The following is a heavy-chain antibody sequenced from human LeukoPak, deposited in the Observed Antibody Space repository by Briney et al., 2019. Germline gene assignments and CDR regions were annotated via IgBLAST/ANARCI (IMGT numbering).Heavy chain of an antibody. Sequence: SVKVSCKASGGTFSSYAISWVRQAPGQGLEWMGGIIPIFGTANYAQKFQGRVTITADKSTSTAYMELSSLRSEDTAVYYCARDGSFGGVIVLDYWGQGTLVTVSS. CDR3: ARDGSFGGVIVLDY. V-gene: IGHV1-69*06. CDR1: GGTFSSYA. CDR2: IIPIFGTA. D-gene: IGHD3-16*02. J-gene: IGHJ4*02.